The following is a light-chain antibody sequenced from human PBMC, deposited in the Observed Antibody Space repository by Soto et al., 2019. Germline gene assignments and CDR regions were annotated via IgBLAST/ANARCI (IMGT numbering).Light chain of an antibody. CDR1: QTIRRW. CDR2: DAS. CDR3: QHYNSDPWT. V-gene: IGKV1-5*01. J-gene: IGKJ1*01. Sequence: DIAMTQSPSTLSASVGDRLTITCRASQTIRRWLAWYQQRPGKAPKVLIYDASTLESGVPARFSGSVSSLRPEDSATYYCQHYNSDPWTFGQGTKVEIK.